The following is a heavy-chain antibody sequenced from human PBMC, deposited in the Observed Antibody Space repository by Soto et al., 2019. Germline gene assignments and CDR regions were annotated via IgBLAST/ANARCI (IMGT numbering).Heavy chain of an antibody. D-gene: IGHD3-3*01. CDR2: ISTSGHV. Sequence: LPETLSLTCSVSGGSLSKYYWSWIRQPAGKGLEWIGRISTSGHVVSKVSLRSRLTMSVDMSNNHFSLKLTSVTAADTAVYYCARDNNDFWSLYPLAFDYWGQGALVTVSS. CDR1: GGSLSKYY. V-gene: IGHV4-4*07. CDR3: ARDNNDFWSLYPLAFDY. J-gene: IGHJ4*02.